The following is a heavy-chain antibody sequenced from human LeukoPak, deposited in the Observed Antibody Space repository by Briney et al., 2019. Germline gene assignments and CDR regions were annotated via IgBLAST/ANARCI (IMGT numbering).Heavy chain of an antibody. CDR2: IIPIFGTA. CDR1: GGTFSSYA. D-gene: IGHD3-22*01. V-gene: IGHV1-69*01. CDR3: ARGGTVVVDYFDY. Sequence: SVKVSCKASGGTFSSYAISWVRQAPGQGLEWMGGIIPIFGTANYAQKFQGRATITADESTSTAYMELSSLRSEDTAVYYCARGGTVVVDYFDYWGQGTLVTVSS. J-gene: IGHJ4*02.